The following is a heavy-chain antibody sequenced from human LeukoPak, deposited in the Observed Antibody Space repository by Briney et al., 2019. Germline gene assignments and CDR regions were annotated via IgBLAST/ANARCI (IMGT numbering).Heavy chain of an antibody. J-gene: IGHJ3*02. CDR2: LNHSGGST. Sequence: GASVTVSFTASGYTFTIYYMHWVRQTPRQGLGWMGLLNHSGGSTSYTQKFQGRVTMTRDMSTRTVYMELRSLSSEDTAVYYCARGGTSSSYYGDAFDIWGQGTMVTVSS. V-gene: IGHV1-46*01. D-gene: IGHD6-13*01. CDR3: ARGGTSSSYYGDAFDI. CDR1: GYTFTIYY.